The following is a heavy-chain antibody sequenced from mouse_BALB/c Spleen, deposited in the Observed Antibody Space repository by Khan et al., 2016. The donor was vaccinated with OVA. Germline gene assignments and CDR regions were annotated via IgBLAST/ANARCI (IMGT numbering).Heavy chain of an antibody. V-gene: IGHV7-3*02. Sequence: EVELVESGGGLVQPGGSLRLSCATSGFTFTDYYMTWVRQPPGKALEWLGFIRNKANGYTTEYIASVEGRFTISRDNSQSILYLQMNTLRAEDSATYYCVRPYYGSSSLDYWGQGTTLTVSS. D-gene: IGHD1-1*01. CDR3: VRPYYGSSSLDY. CDR1: GFTFTDYY. J-gene: IGHJ2*01. CDR2: IRNKANGYTT.